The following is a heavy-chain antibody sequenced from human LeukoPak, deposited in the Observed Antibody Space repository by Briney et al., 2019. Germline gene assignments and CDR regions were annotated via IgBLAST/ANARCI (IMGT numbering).Heavy chain of an antibody. J-gene: IGHJ4*02. CDR1: GGSFSGYY. V-gene: IGHV4-34*01. D-gene: IGHD2-15*01. CDR2: INHSGST. CDR3: ARFYCSGGSCYRYFDY. Sequence: PSETLSLTCAVYGGSFSGYYWSWIRQPPGKGLEWIGEINHSGSTNYNPSPKSRVTISVDTSKNQFSLKLSSVTAADTAVYYCARFYCSGGSCYRYFDYWGQGTLVTVSS.